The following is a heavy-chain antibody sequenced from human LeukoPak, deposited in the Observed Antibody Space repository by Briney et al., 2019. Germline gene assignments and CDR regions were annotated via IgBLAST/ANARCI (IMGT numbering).Heavy chain of an antibody. CDR1: GGSISSYY. Sequence: SETLSLTCTVSGGSISSYYWSWIRQPPGKGLEWIGYIYTSGSTYYNPSLKSRVTISVDTSKNQFSLKLSSVTAADTAVYYCAMFFLDDYYYYMDVWGKGTTVTVSS. CDR2: IYTSGST. V-gene: IGHV4-4*09. D-gene: IGHD3/OR15-3a*01. CDR3: AMFFLDDYYYYMDV. J-gene: IGHJ6*03.